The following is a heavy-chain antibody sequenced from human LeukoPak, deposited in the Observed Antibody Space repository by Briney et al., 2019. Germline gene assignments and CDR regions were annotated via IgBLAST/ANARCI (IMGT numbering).Heavy chain of an antibody. CDR2: INHSGST. D-gene: IGHD3-10*01. CDR1: GSSISTYY. J-gene: IGHJ5*02. Sequence: SETLSLTCTVSGSSISTYYWSWIRQPPGKGLEWIGEINHSGSTNYNPSLKSRVTISVDTSKNQFSLKLSSVTAADTAVYYCARGGIYYYGSGSYYNVQFSRNWFDPWGQGTLVTVSS. V-gene: IGHV4-34*01. CDR3: ARGGIYYYGSGSYYNVQFSRNWFDP.